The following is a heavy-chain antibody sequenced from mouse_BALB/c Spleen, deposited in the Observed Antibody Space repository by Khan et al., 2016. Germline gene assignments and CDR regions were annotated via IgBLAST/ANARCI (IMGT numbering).Heavy chain of an antibody. CDR3: SRLGYYRYFYY. J-gene: IGHJ2*01. Sequence: EVKLLESGGGLVQPGGSLKLSCAASGFDFSRYWMSWVRQAPGKGLEWIGEINPDSSTINYTPSLKDKFIISRDNDKNTLYLHMSKVRSEDTALSYCSRLGYYRYFYYWGPVSTLTVSS. D-gene: IGHD2-3*01. V-gene: IGHV4-1*02. CDR2: INPDSSTI. CDR1: GFDFSRYW.